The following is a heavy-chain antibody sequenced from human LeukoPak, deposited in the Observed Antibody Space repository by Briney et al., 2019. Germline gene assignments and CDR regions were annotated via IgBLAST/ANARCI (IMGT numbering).Heavy chain of an antibody. Sequence: GGSLRLSCAASGFTFSSYSMNWVRQAPGKGLEWVAVISYDGSNKYYADSVKGRFTISRDNSKNTLYLQMNSLRAEDTAVYYCARQKVGAADRLDYWGQGTLVTVSS. CDR2: ISYDGSNK. V-gene: IGHV3-30*03. CDR1: GFTFSSYS. CDR3: ARQKVGAADRLDY. D-gene: IGHD1-26*01. J-gene: IGHJ4*02.